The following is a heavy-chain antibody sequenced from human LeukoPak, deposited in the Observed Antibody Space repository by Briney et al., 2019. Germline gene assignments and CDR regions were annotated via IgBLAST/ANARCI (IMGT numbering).Heavy chain of an antibody. Sequence: PGGSLRLSCAASGFTFSSYAMSWVRQAPGKGLEWVSAISGSGGSTYYADSVKGRFTISRDNSKNTLYLQMNSLRAEDTAVYYCAKTVAVVAEGTYYYYGMDVWGQGTTVTVSS. D-gene: IGHD2-15*01. V-gene: IGHV3-23*01. CDR1: GFTFSSYA. J-gene: IGHJ6*02. CDR2: ISGSGGST. CDR3: AKTVAVVAEGTYYYYGMDV.